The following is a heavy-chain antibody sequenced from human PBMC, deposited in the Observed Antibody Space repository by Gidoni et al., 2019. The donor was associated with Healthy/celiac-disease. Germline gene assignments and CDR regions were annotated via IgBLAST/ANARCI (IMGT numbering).Heavy chain of an antibody. CDR1: GGPISSGGYY. J-gene: IGHJ5*02. CDR2: IYYSGST. CDR3: AREQAENQNWFDP. D-gene: IGHD2-2*01. Sequence: QVQLQESGPGLVKPSQTLSLTCTVSGGPISSGGYYWSWIRKHPGKGLEWIGYIYYSGSTYYNPSLKSRVPISVDPSKNQFSLKLSSVTAADTAVYYCAREQAENQNWFDPWGQGTLVTVSS. V-gene: IGHV4-31*03.